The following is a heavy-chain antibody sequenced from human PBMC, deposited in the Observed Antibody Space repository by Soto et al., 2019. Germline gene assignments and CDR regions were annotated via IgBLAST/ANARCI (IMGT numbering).Heavy chain of an antibody. Sequence: XGTLSLTCTVSGGSISSSSYYWGWIRQPPGKGLEWIGSIYYSGSTYYNPSLKSRVTISVDTSKNQFSLKLSSVTAADTAVYYCARRGGQAMVNFDYWGQGTLVTVSS. CDR2: IYYSGST. D-gene: IGHD5-18*01. CDR3: ARRGGQAMVNFDY. V-gene: IGHV4-39*01. J-gene: IGHJ4*02. CDR1: GGSISSSSYY.